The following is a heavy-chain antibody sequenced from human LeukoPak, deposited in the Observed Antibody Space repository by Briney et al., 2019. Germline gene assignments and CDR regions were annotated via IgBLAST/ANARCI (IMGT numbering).Heavy chain of an antibody. J-gene: IGHJ4*02. Sequence: GSLRLSCAASGFTFNNAWMSWVRQAPGKGLEWVGHIKSKTDGGTTDYAAPVEGRFTISRDDSKNTLYLQMNSLKTEDTAVYYCTTGTWIQLWLVDFWGQGTLVTVSS. CDR1: GFTFNNAW. V-gene: IGHV3-15*01. CDR2: IKSKTDGGTT. CDR3: TTGTWIQLWLVDF. D-gene: IGHD5-18*01.